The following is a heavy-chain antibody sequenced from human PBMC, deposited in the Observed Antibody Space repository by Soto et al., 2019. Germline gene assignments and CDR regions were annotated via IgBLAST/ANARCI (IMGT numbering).Heavy chain of an antibody. CDR3: AKDTYYHDTTGYYVFDY. CDR1: EFTFSSYG. Sequence: QVQLVESGGGVVQPGRSLTLSCAASEFTFSSYGIHWVRQAPGKGLEWVAVISYDGSKKQYADSVKGRFTISRDNSKNXPHLKMNSLRAEDTAGYYCAKDTYYHDTTGYYVFDYWGQGTLVTVSS. CDR2: ISYDGSKK. J-gene: IGHJ4*02. D-gene: IGHD3-22*01. V-gene: IGHV3-30*18.